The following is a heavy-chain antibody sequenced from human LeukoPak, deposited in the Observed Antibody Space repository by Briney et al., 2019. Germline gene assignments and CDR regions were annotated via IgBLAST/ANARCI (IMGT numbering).Heavy chain of an antibody. D-gene: IGHD2-2*02. Sequence: ASVKVSCKVSGYTLTELSMHWVRQAPGKGLEWMGGFDPEDGETIYAQKFQGRVTMTEDTSTGTAYMELSSLRSEDTAVYYCATGRYQLLYDWFDPWGQGTLVTVSS. CDR1: GYTLTELS. V-gene: IGHV1-24*01. J-gene: IGHJ5*02. CDR3: ATGRYQLLYDWFDP. CDR2: FDPEDGET.